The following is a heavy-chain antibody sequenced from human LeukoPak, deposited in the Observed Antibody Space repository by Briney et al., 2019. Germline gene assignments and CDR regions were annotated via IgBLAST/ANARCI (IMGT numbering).Heavy chain of an antibody. CDR1: GGSISSSSYY. CDR3: ARSLRDYYGSGSSKSNYFDY. CDR2: IYYSGST. D-gene: IGHD3-10*01. V-gene: IGHV4-39*01. J-gene: IGHJ4*02. Sequence: SETLSLTCTVSGGSISSSSYYWGWIRQPPGKGLEWIGSIYYSGSTYYNPSLKSRVTISVDTSKNQFSLKLSSVTAADTAVYYCARSLRDYYGSGSSKSNYFDYWGQGTLVTVSS.